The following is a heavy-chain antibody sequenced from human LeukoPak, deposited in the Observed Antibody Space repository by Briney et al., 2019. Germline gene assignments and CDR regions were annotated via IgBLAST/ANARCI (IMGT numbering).Heavy chain of an antibody. J-gene: IGHJ4*02. Sequence: SETLSLTCTVSGGSISSGAYYWSWIRQPPGKGLEWIGYIYYSGSTYYNPSLKSRVTISVDTSKNQFSLKLSSVTAADTAVYYCARAPWSSWRIDSFDYWGQGTLVTVSS. V-gene: IGHV4-30-4*01. CDR1: GGSISSGAYY. D-gene: IGHD6-13*01. CDR2: IYYSGST. CDR3: ARAPWSSWRIDSFDY.